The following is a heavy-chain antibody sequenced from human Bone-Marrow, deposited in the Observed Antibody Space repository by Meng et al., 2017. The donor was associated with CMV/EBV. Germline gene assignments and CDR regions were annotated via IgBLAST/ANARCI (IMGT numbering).Heavy chain of an antibody. CDR3: ARLMTVIAVAGNDAFDI. CDR2: INHSGST. V-gene: IGHV4-34*01. CDR1: GGSFSGYY. D-gene: IGHD6-19*01. J-gene: IGHJ3*02. Sequence: SETLSLTCAVYGGSFSGYYWSWIRQPPGKGLEWIGEINHSGSTNYNPSLKSRVTISVDTSKNQFSLKLSSVTAADTAVYYCARLMTVIAVAGNDAFDIWGQGTMVTVSS.